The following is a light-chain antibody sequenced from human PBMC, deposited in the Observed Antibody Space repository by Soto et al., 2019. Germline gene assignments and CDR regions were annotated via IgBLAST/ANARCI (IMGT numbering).Light chain of an antibody. CDR2: NIF. CDR1: QSLEYRDGNTY. J-gene: IGKJ2*01. V-gene: IGKV2-24*01. Sequence: DIVLTQTPLSSLVTLGQPASISCKSSQSLEYRDGNTYLSWHQQRPGQPPRLLIYNIFNRFSGVPDSFSGRGAGTDFTLNISRVEAEDVGVYYCMQATHLYTFGQGTKLEIK. CDR3: MQATHLYT.